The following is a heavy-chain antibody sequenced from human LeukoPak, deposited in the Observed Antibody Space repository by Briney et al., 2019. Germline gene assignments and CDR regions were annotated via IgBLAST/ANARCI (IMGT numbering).Heavy chain of an antibody. Sequence: GGILRFSCAASGFTCSSYWMSWVRQAPGKGLEGVANIKQDGSEKYYVDSVKGRFTISRDNAKNSLYLQMNSLRAEDTAVYYCARLYCRGGSCYVDYWGQGTLVTVSS. CDR3: ARLYCRGGSCYVDY. CDR2: IKQDGSEK. CDR1: GFTCSSYW. J-gene: IGHJ4*02. D-gene: IGHD2-15*01. V-gene: IGHV3-7*01.